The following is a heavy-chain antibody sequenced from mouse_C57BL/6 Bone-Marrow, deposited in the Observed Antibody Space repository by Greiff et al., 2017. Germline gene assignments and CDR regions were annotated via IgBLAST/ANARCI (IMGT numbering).Heavy chain of an antibody. CDR2: IYPGDGDT. J-gene: IGHJ2*01. CDR1: GYAFSSSW. D-gene: IGHD1-1*01. V-gene: IGHV1-82*01. Sequence: QVQLQQSGPELVKPGASVKISCKASGYAFSSSWMNWVKQRPGKGLEWIGRIYPGDGDTNYNGKFKGKATLTADKSSSTAYMQLSSLTSEDSAVYFCARLSSYYYGSRDYFDYWGQGTTLPVSS. CDR3: ARLSSYYYGSRDYFDY.